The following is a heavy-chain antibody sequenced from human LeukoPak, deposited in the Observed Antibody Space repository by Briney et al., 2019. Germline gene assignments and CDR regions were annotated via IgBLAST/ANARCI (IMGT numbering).Heavy chain of an antibody. D-gene: IGHD3-22*01. CDR2: ISAYNGNT. Sequence: ASVKVSCKASGYTFTSYGISWVRQAPGQGLEWMGWISAYNGNTNYAQKLQGRVTMTTDTSTSTAYMELRSLRSDDTAVYYCARDPKSGYFDSGGYGYYYGMDVWGQGTTVTVSS. CDR1: GYTFTSYG. CDR3: ARDPKSGYFDSGGYGYYYGMDV. V-gene: IGHV1-18*01. J-gene: IGHJ6*02.